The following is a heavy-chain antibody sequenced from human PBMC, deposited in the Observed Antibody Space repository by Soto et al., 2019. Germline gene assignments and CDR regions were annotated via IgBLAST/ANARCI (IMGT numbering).Heavy chain of an antibody. D-gene: IGHD3-22*01. J-gene: IGHJ4*02. CDR1: GFTFSNAW. V-gene: IGHV3-15*01. CDR2: IKGEADGGTT. CDR3: TTGLSNGYYNFDY. Sequence: GGSLRLSCAASGFTFSNAWMSWVRQAPGKGLEWVGRIKGEADGGTTDYAAPVKGRITISRDHSKDTLYLHMNSLKTEDTAVYYCTTGLSNGYYNFDYWGQGPPVTVS.